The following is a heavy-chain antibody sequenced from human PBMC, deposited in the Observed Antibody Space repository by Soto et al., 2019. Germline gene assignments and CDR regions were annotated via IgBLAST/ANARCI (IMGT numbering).Heavy chain of an antibody. J-gene: IGHJ4*02. CDR2: IWYDPNKT. V-gene: IGHV3-33*01. Sequence: QVQLVESGGGVVQPGRSLRLSCAASGFTFSGYGMHWVLQAPGQGLEWVAVIWYDPNKTYYADSVKGRFTISRDNSKNTLYLQMNSMTVEDTAVYYCATDGPGSGRYFGEYWGQGTLVTVSS. D-gene: IGHD6-19*01. CDR3: ATDGPGSGRYFGEY. CDR1: GFTFSGYG.